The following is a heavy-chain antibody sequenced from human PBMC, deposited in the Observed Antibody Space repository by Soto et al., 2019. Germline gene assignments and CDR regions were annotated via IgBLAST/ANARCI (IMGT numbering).Heavy chain of an antibody. CDR3: AKDQGIAASHGID. Sequence: QVQLVESGGGVVQPGRSLRLSCAASGFTFNNYGMHWVRQAPGKGLEWVAVISNDGRDKYYADSGKGRLTISRDNSKDTLYLQMNSLRAEDTAVYYCAKDQGIAASHGIDWGQGTMVTVSS. CDR2: ISNDGRDK. J-gene: IGHJ3*01. D-gene: IGHD6-13*01. CDR1: GFTFNNYG. V-gene: IGHV3-30*18.